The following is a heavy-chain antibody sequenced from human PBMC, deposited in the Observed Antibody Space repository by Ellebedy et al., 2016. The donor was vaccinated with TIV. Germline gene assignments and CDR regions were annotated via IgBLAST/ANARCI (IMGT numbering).Heavy chain of an antibody. CDR1: GASFSHYY. D-gene: IGHD1-26*01. V-gene: IGHV4-34*01. Sequence: SETLCLTXAVYGASFSHYYWSWIRLPPGKGLEWIGEINHSGSTYYNPSLKSRVSMSVDTSKNQFSLKLNSLTAADTAVYFCARGRGGSYSIPFDVWGQGALVTVSS. CDR2: INHSGST. J-gene: IGHJ4*02. CDR3: ARGRGGSYSIPFDV.